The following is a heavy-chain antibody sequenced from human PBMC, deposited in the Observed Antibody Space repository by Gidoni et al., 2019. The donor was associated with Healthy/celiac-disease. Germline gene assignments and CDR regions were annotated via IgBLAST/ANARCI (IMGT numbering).Heavy chain of an antibody. CDR1: AGSISSSNW. D-gene: IGHD4-17*01. Sequence: QVHLKEPAPGLVKPAGTLSLTGAVPAGSISSSNWWSWVRQPPGKGLEWIGEIYHSGSTNYNPSLKSRVTISVDKSKDQFSLKLSSVTAADTAVYYCARSDGDYPGYWGQGPPGHRLL. J-gene: IGHJ4*02. CDR2: IYHSGST. V-gene: IGHV4-4*02. CDR3: ARSDGDYPGY.